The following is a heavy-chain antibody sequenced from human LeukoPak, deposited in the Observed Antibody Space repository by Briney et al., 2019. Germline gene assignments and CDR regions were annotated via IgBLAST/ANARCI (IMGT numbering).Heavy chain of an antibody. V-gene: IGHV4-61*02. D-gene: IGHD6-6*01. J-gene: IGHJ6*02. Sequence: KPSQTLSLTCTVSGGSISSGSYYWSWIRQPAGKGLEWIGRIYTSGSTNYNPSLKSRVTISVDTSKNQFSLKLSSVTAADTAVYYCARDPHSSPGSEDYYGMDVWGQGTTVTVSS. CDR1: GGSISSGSYY. CDR3: ARDPHSSPGSEDYYGMDV. CDR2: IYTSGST.